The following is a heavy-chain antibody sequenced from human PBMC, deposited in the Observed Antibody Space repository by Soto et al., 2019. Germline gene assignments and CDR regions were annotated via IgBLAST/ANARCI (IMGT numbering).Heavy chain of an antibody. V-gene: IGHV4-34*01. J-gene: IGHJ4*02. CDR1: GGSFSGYY. CDR3: ARGYGRNCDY. CDR2: INHSGST. D-gene: IGHD3-10*01. Sequence: QVQLQQWGAGLLKPSETLSLTCAVYGGSFSGYYWSWIRQPPGKGLEWIGEINHSGSTNYNPSLKCRVTISVDTSKNQFSLKLSSVTAADTAVYYCARGYGRNCDYWGQGTLVTVSS.